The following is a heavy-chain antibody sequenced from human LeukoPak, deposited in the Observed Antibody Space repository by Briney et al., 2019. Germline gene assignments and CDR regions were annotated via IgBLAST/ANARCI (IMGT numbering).Heavy chain of an antibody. CDR3: ARDRLYYYGMDV. V-gene: IGHV3-21*01. J-gene: IGHJ6*02. CDR2: ISSSSYI. D-gene: IGHD5-12*01. Sequence: PGGSLRLSCAASGFTFSSYSMNWVRQAPGKGLEWVSSISSSSYIYYADSVKGRFTISRDNAKNPLYLQMNSLRAEDTAVYYCARDRLYYYGMDVWGQGTTVTVSS. CDR1: GFTFSSYS.